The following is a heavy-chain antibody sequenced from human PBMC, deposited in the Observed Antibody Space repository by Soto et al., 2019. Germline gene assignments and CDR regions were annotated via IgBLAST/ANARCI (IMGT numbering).Heavy chain of an antibody. CDR1: GGTFSSYA. Sequence: SVKVSCKASGGTFSSYAISWVRQAPGQGLEWMGGIIPIFGTANYAQKFQGRVTITADESTSTAYMELSSLRSEDTAVYYCASVGDGDKRRNYYGMDVWGQGTTVTVSS. J-gene: IGHJ6*02. V-gene: IGHV1-69*13. D-gene: IGHD4-17*01. CDR3: ASVGDGDKRRNYYGMDV. CDR2: IIPIFGTA.